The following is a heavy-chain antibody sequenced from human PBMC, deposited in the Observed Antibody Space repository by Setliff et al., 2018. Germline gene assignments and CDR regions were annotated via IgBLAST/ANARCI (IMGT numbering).Heavy chain of an antibody. Sequence: SVNVSCKASGDTFSSYGISWVWQAPGQGLEWMGGTIPMFGSTSYAQKFQGRVTIITDESTTTAYMELSSLGSGDTAVYYCVREGVDTRSSTDYRYYMDVWGKGTTVTVSS. V-gene: IGHV1-69*05. CDR1: GDTFSSYG. CDR2: TIPMFGST. CDR3: VREGVDTRSSTDYRYYMDV. D-gene: IGHD5-18*01. J-gene: IGHJ6*03.